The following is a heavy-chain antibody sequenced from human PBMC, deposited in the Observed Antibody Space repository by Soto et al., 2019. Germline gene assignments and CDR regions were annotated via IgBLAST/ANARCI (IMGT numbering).Heavy chain of an antibody. CDR2: INPSGGST. J-gene: IGHJ5*02. V-gene: IGHV1-46*03. Sequence: ASVKVSCKASGYTFTSYYMHWVRQAPGQGLEWMGIINPSGGSTSYAQKFQGRVTMTRDTSTSTVYKELSSLRSEDTAVYYCARDRAGYSSGWSHNWFDPWGEGTLVTVSS. CDR3: ARDRAGYSSGWSHNWFDP. D-gene: IGHD6-19*01. CDR1: GYTFTSYY.